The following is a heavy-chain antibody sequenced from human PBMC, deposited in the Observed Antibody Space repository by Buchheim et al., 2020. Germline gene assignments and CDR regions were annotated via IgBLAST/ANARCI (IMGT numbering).Heavy chain of an antibody. D-gene: IGHD3-22*01. CDR1: GFTFSSYA. Sequence: QVQLVESGGGVVQPGRSLRLSCAASGFTFSSYAMHWVRQAPGKGLEWVAVISYDGSNKYYADSVKGRFTISRDNSKHTLYLQMNSLRAEDTAVYYCARESDSSGYYYYYYGMDVWGQGTT. CDR3: ARESDSSGYYYYYYGMDV. J-gene: IGHJ6*02. V-gene: IGHV3-30-3*01. CDR2: ISYDGSNK.